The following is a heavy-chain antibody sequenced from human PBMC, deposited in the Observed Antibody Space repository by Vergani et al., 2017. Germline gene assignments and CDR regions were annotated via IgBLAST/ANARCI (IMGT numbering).Heavy chain of an antibody. D-gene: IGHD3-9*01. J-gene: IGHJ4*02. CDR2: INPSGGHT. CDR3: ARGDYGILTGYRY. V-gene: IGHV1-46*03. Sequence: QVQVVQSGAEVTKSGASEKVSCKTSGYTFSNYYMHWVRQAPGQGLEWMGIINPSGGHTNYAQKFQGRVTMTRDTSTSTVYMELSSLRSEDTAIYYCARGDYGILTGYRYWGQGTLVTVSA. CDR1: GYTFSNYY.